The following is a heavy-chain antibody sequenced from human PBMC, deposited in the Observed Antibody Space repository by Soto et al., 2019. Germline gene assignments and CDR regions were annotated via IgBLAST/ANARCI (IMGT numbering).Heavy chain of an antibody. CDR3: ATRPLLPGAP. J-gene: IGHJ3*01. Sequence: EVQLVEAGGGLIQPGGSLRLSCAASGLTFSSNDMNWVRQAPGKGLEWVSLIYSSGSTSYADSVKGRFTISRDNSKNTLYLQMSILRAEDTAVYYCATRPLLPGAPWGQGTMVTVSS. CDR1: GLTFSSND. D-gene: IGHD3-22*01. CDR2: IYSSGST. V-gene: IGHV3-53*01.